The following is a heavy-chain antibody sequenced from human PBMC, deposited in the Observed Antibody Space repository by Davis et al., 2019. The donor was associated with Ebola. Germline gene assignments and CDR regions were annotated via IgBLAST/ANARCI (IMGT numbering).Heavy chain of an antibody. CDR3: ARDKIYCRSSGCYGGGMDV. J-gene: IGHJ6*04. Sequence: MPSETLSLTCTVSGGSISSYYWSWIRQPPGKGLEWIGHLYYSGYTSYNRSLMSRVTISVDTSKNQFSLKLNSVTAADTALYYCARDKIYCRSSGCYGGGMDVWGKGTTVTVSS. V-gene: IGHV4-59*01. CDR2: LYYSGYT. CDR1: GGSISSYY. D-gene: IGHD2-2*01.